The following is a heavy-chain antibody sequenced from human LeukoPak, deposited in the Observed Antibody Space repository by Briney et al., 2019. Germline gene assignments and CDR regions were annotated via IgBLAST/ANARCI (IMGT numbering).Heavy chain of an antibody. CDR3: ASGYSYGKH. Sequence: GGSLRLSCAASGFTFSSYSMNWVRQAPGKGLEWVSSISSRSSYIYYADSVKGRFTISRDNAKNSLYLQMNSLRAEDTAVYYCASGYSYGKHWGQGTLVTVSS. D-gene: IGHD5-18*01. J-gene: IGHJ4*02. CDR1: GFTFSSYS. V-gene: IGHV3-21*01. CDR2: ISSRSSYI.